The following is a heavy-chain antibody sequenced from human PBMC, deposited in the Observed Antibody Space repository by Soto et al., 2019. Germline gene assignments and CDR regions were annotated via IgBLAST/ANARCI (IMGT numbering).Heavy chain of an antibody. D-gene: IGHD4-17*01. V-gene: IGHV4-30-2*01. CDR3: ARGLYGGYGMDV. CDR2: IYHSVST. J-gene: IGHJ6*02. CDR1: GGSISSGGYS. Sequence: TLSLTCAVSGGSISSGGYSWSWIQHPPGKGLEWIGYIYHSVSTYYNPSLKSRVTISVDRSKNQFSLKLSSVTAADTAVYYCARGLYGGYGMDVWGHGKTVTDS.